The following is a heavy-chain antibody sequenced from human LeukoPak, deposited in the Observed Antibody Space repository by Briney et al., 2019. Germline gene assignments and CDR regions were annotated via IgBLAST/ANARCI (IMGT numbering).Heavy chain of an antibody. CDR2: IYSGGST. Sequence: PGGSLRLSCAASGFTVSSNYMSWVRQAPGKGLGWVSVIYSGGSTYYADSVKGRFTISRDNSKNTLYFQMNSLRAEDTAVYYCARDSSGYYRDAFDIWGQGTMVTVSS. J-gene: IGHJ3*02. D-gene: IGHD3-22*01. CDR1: GFTVSSNY. CDR3: ARDSSGYYRDAFDI. V-gene: IGHV3-66*01.